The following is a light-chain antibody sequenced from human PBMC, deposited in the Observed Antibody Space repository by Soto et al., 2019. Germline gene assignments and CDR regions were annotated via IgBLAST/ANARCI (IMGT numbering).Light chain of an antibody. V-gene: IGLV2-8*01. J-gene: IGLJ2*01. CDR1: SSDIGAYDY. CDR3: SSYAGSNVV. CDR2: EVS. Sequence: QSALTQPASLSGSPGQSITISCTGTSSDIGAYDYVSWYQQHPGKAPKLMIYEVSKRPSGVPDRFSGSKSGNTASLTVSGLQAEDEADYYCSSYAGSNVVFGGGTKVTVL.